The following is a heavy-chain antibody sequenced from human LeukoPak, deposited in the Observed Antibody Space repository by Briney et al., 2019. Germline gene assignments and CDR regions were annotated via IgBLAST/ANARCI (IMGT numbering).Heavy chain of an antibody. CDR3: ARDLYSSSWYSYYYYYMDV. J-gene: IGHJ6*03. D-gene: IGHD6-13*01. V-gene: IGHV1-69*13. CDR1: GYTFTGYY. CDR2: IIPIFGTA. Sequence: SVKVSCKASGYTFTGYYMHWVRQAPGQGLEWMGWIIPIFGTANYAQKFQGRVTITADESTSTAYMELSSLRSEDTAVYYCARDLYSSSWYSYYYYYMDVWGKGSTVTVSS.